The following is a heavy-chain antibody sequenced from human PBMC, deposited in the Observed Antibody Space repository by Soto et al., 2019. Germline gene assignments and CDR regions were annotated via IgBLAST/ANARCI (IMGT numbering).Heavy chain of an antibody. J-gene: IGHJ6*02. CDR2: IYYSGRT. CDR3: ARFWRGPAAIYSYYDMDV. CDR1: GGSISSGGYY. Sequence: QVQLQESGPGLVKPSQTLSLTCTFSGGSISSGGYYWSWIRQHPGKGLEWIGYIYYSGRTYYNPSLKSRVTISVDTSKNQSSLKLSSVTAADTDVYYCARFWRGPAAIYSYYDMDVWGQGTTVTVSS. D-gene: IGHD2-2*01. V-gene: IGHV4-31*03.